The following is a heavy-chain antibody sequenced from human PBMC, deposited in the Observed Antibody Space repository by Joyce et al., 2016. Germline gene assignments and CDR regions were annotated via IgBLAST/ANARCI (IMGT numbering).Heavy chain of an antibody. CDR3: AREIWGPRE. J-gene: IGHJ4*02. CDR1: GFTFTRYW. Sequence: EVQLVESGGGWVQPGESLTLSCAASGFTFTRYWMTWVRQAPGKGLGWVGNINEDGGAQNSVDSVEGRFTISRDNARNSVYLHISSLGGDDTAVYYCAREIWGPREWGQRTLVTVSS. V-gene: IGHV3-7*01. CDR2: INEDGGAQ. D-gene: IGHD3-16*01.